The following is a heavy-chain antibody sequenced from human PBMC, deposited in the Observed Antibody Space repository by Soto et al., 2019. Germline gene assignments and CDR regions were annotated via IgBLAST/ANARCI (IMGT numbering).Heavy chain of an antibody. CDR2: IVVGSENT. J-gene: IGHJ3*02. Sequence: QLQLVQSGPEVKKPGTSVKVSCKASGFTFEHSAVQWVRQARGQRPEWIGWIVVGSENTNYAQKFQERVSITSDMSTNTAYMELSSLRSEDTAVYYCAADDSSGTSDIWGQGTMVTVSS. CDR3: AADDSSGTSDI. CDR1: GFTFEHSA. D-gene: IGHD1-1*01. V-gene: IGHV1-58*01.